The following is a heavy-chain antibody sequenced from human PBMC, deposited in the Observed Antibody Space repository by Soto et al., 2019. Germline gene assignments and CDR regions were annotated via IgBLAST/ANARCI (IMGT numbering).Heavy chain of an antibody. J-gene: IGHJ6*04. D-gene: IGHD6-13*01. Sequence: GGSLRLSCAASGFTVSSNYMSWVRQAPGKGLEWVSVIYSGGSTYYADSVKGRFTISRDNSKNTLYLQMNSLRAEDTAVYYCARGGSSWYKKGMDVWGKGTTVTVSS. V-gene: IGHV3-66*01. CDR1: GFTVSSNY. CDR3: ARGGSSWYKKGMDV. CDR2: IYSGGST.